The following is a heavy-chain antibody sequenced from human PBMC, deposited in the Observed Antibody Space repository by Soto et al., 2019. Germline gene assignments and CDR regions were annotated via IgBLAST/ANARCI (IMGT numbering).Heavy chain of an antibody. CDR3: ARGRGSRDIVVVVAATPAHKGGMDV. CDR2: INHSGST. Sequence: SETLSLTCAVYGGSFSGYYWSWIRQPPGKGLEWIGEINHSGSTNYNPSLKSRVTISVDKSKNQFSLKLSSVTAADTAVYYCARGRGSRDIVVVVAATPAHKGGMDVWGQGTTVTISS. J-gene: IGHJ6*02. D-gene: IGHD2-15*01. V-gene: IGHV4-34*01. CDR1: GGSFSGYY.